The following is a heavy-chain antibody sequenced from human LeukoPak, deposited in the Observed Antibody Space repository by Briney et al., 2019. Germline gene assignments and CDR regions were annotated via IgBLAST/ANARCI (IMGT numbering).Heavy chain of an antibody. CDR3: AREWSAFDY. CDR2: IHYSRAT. V-gene: IGHV4-59*12. CDR1: GGSISTFY. Sequence: SETLSLTCTVSGGSISTFYWSCIRQPPGRGLEWIGYIHYSRATSYNPSLKSRVNISVDTSKDQLSLKVTSVIAADTAVYYCAREWSAFDYWGQGTLVTVS. J-gene: IGHJ4*02. D-gene: IGHD2-15*01.